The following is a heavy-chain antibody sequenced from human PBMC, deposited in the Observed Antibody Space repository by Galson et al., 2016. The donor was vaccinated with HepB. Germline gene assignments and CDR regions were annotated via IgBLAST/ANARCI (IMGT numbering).Heavy chain of an antibody. CDR3: ARGERRYYFDD. Sequence: SVKVSCKASGDTFSNYAITWVRQAPGQGLEWMGGLIPIFGTSADYAQKFQGRVTISADKSTSTTYMQLSSLTSDDTAVYYCARGERRYYFDDWGQGTLVTVSS. D-gene: IGHD1-1*01. CDR1: GDTFSNYA. CDR2: LIPIFGTSA. J-gene: IGHJ4*02. V-gene: IGHV1-69*06.